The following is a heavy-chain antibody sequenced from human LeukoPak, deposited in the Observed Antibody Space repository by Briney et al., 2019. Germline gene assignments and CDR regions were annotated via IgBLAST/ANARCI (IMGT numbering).Heavy chain of an antibody. CDR1: GGSISSVGYS. V-gene: IGHV4-30-2*01. CDR2: IYHSGST. Sequence: PSQTLSLTCAVSGGSISSVGYSWSWIRQPPGKGVEWIRYIYHSGSTYYNPCLKSRVTISVDRSKNQFSLKLSSVNAADTAVYYCARTDYYYDSSGYTRSDSFDIWGQGTMVTVSS. D-gene: IGHD3-22*01. CDR3: ARTDYYYDSSGYTRSDSFDI. J-gene: IGHJ3*02.